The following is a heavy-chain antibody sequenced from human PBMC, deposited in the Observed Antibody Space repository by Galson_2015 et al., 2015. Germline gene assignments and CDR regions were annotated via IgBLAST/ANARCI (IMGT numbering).Heavy chain of an antibody. CDR3: AKGQR. J-gene: IGHJ4*02. CDR1: GFTFANYA. V-gene: IGHV3-23*01. Sequence: SLRLSCAASGFTFANYAMTWVRQAPGKGLEWVSGIRGSADNTYYADSVKGRFTISRDNSKNTLYLQMNSLRVEDTAVYYCAKGQRWGRGTLVTVSS. CDR2: IRGSADNT.